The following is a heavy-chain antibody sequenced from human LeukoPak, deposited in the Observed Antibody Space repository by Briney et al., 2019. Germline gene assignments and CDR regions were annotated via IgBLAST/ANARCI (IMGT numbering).Heavy chain of an antibody. Sequence: GGSLRLSCAASGFTFSSYWMHWVRQAPGKGLVWVSRINSDGSSTSYADSVKGRFTISRDNVKNTLYLQMNSLRAEDTAVYYCARDGAAAGPDYWGQGTLVTVSS. CDR1: GFTFSSYW. CDR3: ARDGAAAGPDY. CDR2: INSDGSST. D-gene: IGHD6-13*01. J-gene: IGHJ4*02. V-gene: IGHV3-74*01.